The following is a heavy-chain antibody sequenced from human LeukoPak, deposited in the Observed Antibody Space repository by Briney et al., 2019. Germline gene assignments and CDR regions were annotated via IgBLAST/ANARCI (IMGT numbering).Heavy chain of an antibody. CDR2: IYHTGST. J-gene: IGHJ4*02. V-gene: IGHV4-39*01. Sequence: PSETLSLTCTVSGGSISSSSDYWGWIRQPPGKGLEWIGSIYHTGSTYYNPSLKSRVTISVDTSKNHFSLKLSSVTAADTAVYYCARHGSGSYTRRWGQGTLVTVSS. CDR3: ARHGSGSYTRR. CDR1: GGSISSSSDY. D-gene: IGHD1-26*01.